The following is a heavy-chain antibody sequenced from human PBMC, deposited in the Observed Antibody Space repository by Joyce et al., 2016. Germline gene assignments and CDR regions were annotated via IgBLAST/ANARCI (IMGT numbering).Heavy chain of an antibody. J-gene: IGHJ3*02. CDR2: ISCDGVRT. CDR1: GFLLDEYS. Sequence: EVKLVESGGGVVQPGGSLRLSCAASGFLLDEYSMHWVRQAPGKGLGWISLISCDGVRTYYADSVKGRFTTSRDNSKNSLDLQMNSLRTEDTALYFCVKDSAAENWVDSFDMWGQGTMVTVSS. CDR3: VKDSAAENWVDSFDM. V-gene: IGHV3-43*01. D-gene: IGHD7-27*01.